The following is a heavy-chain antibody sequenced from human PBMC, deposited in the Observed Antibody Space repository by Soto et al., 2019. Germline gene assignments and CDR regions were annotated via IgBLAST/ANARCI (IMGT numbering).Heavy chain of an antibody. CDR2: IYYSGST. CDR1: GGSVSSGSYY. J-gene: IGHJ6*02. CDR3: AGPRRFGKTPLYYYYGMDV. Sequence: SETLSLTCTVSGGSVSSGSYYWSWIRQPPGKGLEWIGYIYYSGSTNYNPSLKSRVTISVDTSKNQFSLKLSSVTAADTAVYYCAGPRRFGKTPLYYYYGMDVWGQGTTVTVSS. D-gene: IGHD3-10*01. V-gene: IGHV4-61*01.